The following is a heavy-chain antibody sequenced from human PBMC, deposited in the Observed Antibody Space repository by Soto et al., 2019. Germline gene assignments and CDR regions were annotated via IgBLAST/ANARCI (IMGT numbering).Heavy chain of an antibody. CDR2: TYYRSKWYN. CDR3: ARDHVSGYDFWSGYYTDWFDP. CDR1: GDSVSSNSAA. Sequence: SQTLSLTCAISGDSVSSNSAAWNWIRQSPSRGLEWLGRTYYRSKWYNDYAVSVKSRITINPDTSKNQFSLQLNSVTPEDTAVYYCARDHVSGYDFWSGYYTDWFDPWGQGTRVTV. J-gene: IGHJ5*02. V-gene: IGHV6-1*01. D-gene: IGHD3-3*01.